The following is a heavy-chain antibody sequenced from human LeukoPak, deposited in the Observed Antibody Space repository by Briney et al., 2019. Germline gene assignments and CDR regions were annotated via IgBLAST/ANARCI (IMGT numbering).Heavy chain of an antibody. J-gene: IGHJ2*01. D-gene: IGHD2-15*01. V-gene: IGHV4-59*01. CDR2: IYYSGST. Sequence: SETLSLTCTVSGGSINGYYWSWIRQPPGKGLEWIGYIYYSGSTKYNPSLQSRVTISVDTSKNQFSLKLNSVTAADTAVYYCSRGETAASTFWSFDLGGGAALV. CDR1: GGSINGYY. CDR3: SRGETAASTFWSFDL.